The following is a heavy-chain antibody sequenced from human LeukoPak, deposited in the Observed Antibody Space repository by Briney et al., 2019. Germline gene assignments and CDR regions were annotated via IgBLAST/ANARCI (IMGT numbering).Heavy chain of an antibody. CDR2: ISGSGGNT. CDR3: ASKGSDIVVVPAATEDAFDI. Sequence: GGPLRLSCAASGFTFSSYAMSWVRRAPGKGLEWVSAISGSGGNTYYADSVKGRFTISRDNSKNSLYLQMNSLRAEDTAVYYCASKGSDIVVVPAATEDAFDIWGQGTMVTVSS. V-gene: IGHV3-23*01. J-gene: IGHJ3*02. CDR1: GFTFSSYA. D-gene: IGHD2-2*01.